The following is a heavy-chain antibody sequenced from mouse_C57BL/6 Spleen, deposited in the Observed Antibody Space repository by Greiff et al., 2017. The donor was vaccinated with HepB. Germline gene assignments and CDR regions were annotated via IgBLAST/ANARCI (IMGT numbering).Heavy chain of an antibody. CDR1: GYSITSGYY. V-gene: IGHV3-6*01. D-gene: IGHD3-1*01. Sequence: VQLKESGPGLVKPSQSLSLTCSVTGYSITSGYYWNWIRQFPGNKLEWMGYISYDGSNNYNPSLKNRISITRDTSKNQFFLKLNSVTTEDTATYYCARGGLRPSWYFDVWGTGTTVTVSS. J-gene: IGHJ1*03. CDR2: ISYDGSN. CDR3: ARGGLRPSWYFDV.